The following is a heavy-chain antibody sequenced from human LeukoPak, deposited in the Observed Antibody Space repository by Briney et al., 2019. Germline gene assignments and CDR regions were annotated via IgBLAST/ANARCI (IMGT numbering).Heavy chain of an antibody. CDR2: IYHSGST. CDR3: ARAGEYYYDNSGYYPNDAFDI. D-gene: IGHD3-22*01. Sequence: SQTLSLTCAVSGGSISSGGYSWSWIWQPPGKGLEWIGYIYHSGSTYYNPSLKSRVTISVDRSKNQFSLKLSSETAADTAVYYCARAGEYYYDNSGYYPNDAFDIWGQGTMVTVSS. V-gene: IGHV4-30-2*01. J-gene: IGHJ3*02. CDR1: GGSISSGGYS.